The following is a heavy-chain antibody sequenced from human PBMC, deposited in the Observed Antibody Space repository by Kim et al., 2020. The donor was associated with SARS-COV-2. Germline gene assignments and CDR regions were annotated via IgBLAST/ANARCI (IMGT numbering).Heavy chain of an antibody. CDR2: ST. D-gene: IGHD3-10*01. CDR3: ARDLSGSLQH. V-gene: IGHV4-59*01. Sequence: STTYNPSLKSRVTISVDTSKNQFSLKLSSVTAADTAVYYCARDLSGSLQHWGQGTLVTVSS. J-gene: IGHJ1*01.